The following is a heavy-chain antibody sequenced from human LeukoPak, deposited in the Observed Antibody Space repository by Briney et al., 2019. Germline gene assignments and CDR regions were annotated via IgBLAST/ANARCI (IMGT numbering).Heavy chain of an antibody. J-gene: IGHJ6*02. Sequence: GGSLRLSCAASGFTFSSYAMSWVRQAPGKGLEWVSAISGSGGSTYYADSVKGRFTISRDNSKNTLYLQMNSLRAEDTAVYYCAKGVRRTTVTSQNYYYGMDVWGQGTTVTVSS. CDR2: ISGSGGST. CDR3: AKGVRRTTVTSQNYYYGMDV. D-gene: IGHD4-17*01. V-gene: IGHV3-23*01. CDR1: GFTFSSYA.